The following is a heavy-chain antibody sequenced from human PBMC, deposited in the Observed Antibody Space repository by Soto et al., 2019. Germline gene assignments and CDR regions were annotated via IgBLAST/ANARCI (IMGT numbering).Heavy chain of an antibody. D-gene: IGHD1-26*01. CDR2: IVVGSGNT. Sequence: SAELTSKECGVTLTSTSVRWARQAHRQRLEWIGWIVVGSGNTNYAQKFQERVTITRDMSTSTAYMELSSLRSEDTAVYYCAADVSWSYSLYYYYYQFGMDVWGQGTTVPVSS. CDR1: GVTLTSTS. CDR3: AADVSWSYSLYYYYYQFGMDV. V-gene: IGHV1-58*01. J-gene: IGHJ6*02.